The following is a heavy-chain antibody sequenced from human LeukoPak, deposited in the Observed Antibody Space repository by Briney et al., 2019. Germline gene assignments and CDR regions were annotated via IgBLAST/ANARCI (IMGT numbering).Heavy chain of an antibody. Sequence: GGSLRLSCAASGFTFSNYAMTWVRQAPGKGLEWVSTISGRGLYTYYADSVKGRFTISRDNSKNTLYLQMNSLRAEDTAVYYCAKGGGSYDYVWGRLLVSVDYWGQGTLVTVSS. V-gene: IGHV3-23*01. D-gene: IGHD3-16*01. CDR3: AKGGGSYDYVWGRLLVSVDY. CDR1: GFTFSNYA. CDR2: ISGRGLYT. J-gene: IGHJ4*02.